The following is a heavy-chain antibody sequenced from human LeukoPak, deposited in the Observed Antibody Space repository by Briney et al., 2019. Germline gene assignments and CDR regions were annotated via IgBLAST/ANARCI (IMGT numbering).Heavy chain of an antibody. CDR1: GFTFSSYW. V-gene: IGHV3-7*01. Sequence: GGSLRLSCAASGFTFSSYWMSWVRQAPGKGLEWVANIKQDGSEKYYVDSVKGRFTISRDNAKNSLYLQMNTLRAEDTAVYYCALVAATHLGELDYWGQGTLVTVSS. D-gene: IGHD2-15*01. J-gene: IGHJ4*02. CDR3: ALVAATHLGELDY. CDR2: IKQDGSEK.